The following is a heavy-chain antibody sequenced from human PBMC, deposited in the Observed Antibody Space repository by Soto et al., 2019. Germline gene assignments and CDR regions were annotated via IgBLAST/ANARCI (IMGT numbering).Heavy chain of an antibody. D-gene: IGHD5-18*01. CDR2: INAGNGNT. J-gene: IGHJ4*02. CDR1: GYTFTSYA. Sequence: GASVKVSCKASGYTFTSYAMHWVRQAPGQRLEWMGWINAGNGNTKYSQKFQGRVTITRDTSASTAYMELSSLRSEDTAVYYCASQGGPSYGNEVYFDYWGQGTLVTVSS. V-gene: IGHV1-3*01. CDR3: ASQGGPSYGNEVYFDY.